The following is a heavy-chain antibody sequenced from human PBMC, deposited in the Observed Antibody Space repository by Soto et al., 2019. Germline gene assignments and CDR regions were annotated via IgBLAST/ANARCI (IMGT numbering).Heavy chain of an antibody. CDR2: ISSTATYT. Sequence: QVHLVESGGGLVKPGGSLRLSCAVSGFSFSDYYRNWIRQAPGKGLEWLSYISSTATYTNYADSVRGRFTISRDSAKNSLYLDMNGLRAEDTAVYYCARARLVVEGRFDYWGQGTLVTVSS. J-gene: IGHJ4*02. CDR1: GFSFSDYY. V-gene: IGHV3-11*06. CDR3: ARARLVVEGRFDY. D-gene: IGHD3-22*01.